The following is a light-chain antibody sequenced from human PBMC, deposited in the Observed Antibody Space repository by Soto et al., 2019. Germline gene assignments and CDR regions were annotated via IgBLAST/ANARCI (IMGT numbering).Light chain of an antibody. Sequence: SYELTQPPSVSVAPGQTARITCGGNRIGSKSVHWFQQKPGQAPVLVVHDDSDRPSGIPERFSGYNSGGTATLTISRVEAGDEADYYCQVWDSRDDHRVFGGGTELTVL. CDR1: RIGSKS. CDR3: QVWDSRDDHRV. CDR2: DDS. J-gene: IGLJ2*01. V-gene: IGLV3-21*02.